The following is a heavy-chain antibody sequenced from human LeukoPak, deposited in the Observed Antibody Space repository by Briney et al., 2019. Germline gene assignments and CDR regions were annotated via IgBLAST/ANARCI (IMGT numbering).Heavy chain of an antibody. D-gene: IGHD1-26*01. J-gene: IGHJ4*02. CDR2: ISGSGGST. V-gene: IGHV3-23*01. CDR1: GFTFSNAW. CDR3: AKGISVSGSYRFHFDY. Sequence: PGGSLRLSCAASGFTFSNAWMSWVRHSPGKGLEWVSSISGSGGSTYYADSVKGRFTISRDNSKNTLYLQMNSLRAEDTAVYYCAKGISVSGSYRFHFDYWGQGTLVTVSS.